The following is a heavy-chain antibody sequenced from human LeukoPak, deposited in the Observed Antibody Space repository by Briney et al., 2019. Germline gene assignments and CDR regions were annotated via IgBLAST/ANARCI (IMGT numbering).Heavy chain of an antibody. CDR1: GYSISSGYY. Sequence: SETLSLTCTVSGYSISSGYYWDWIRQPPGKGLEWIGSIYHSGSTYYNPSLKSRVTISVDTSKNQFSLKLSSVTAADTAVYYCARNSGSYYLDYWGQGTLVTVAS. J-gene: IGHJ4*02. CDR2: IYHSGST. CDR3: ARNSGSYYLDY. D-gene: IGHD1-26*01. V-gene: IGHV4-38-2*02.